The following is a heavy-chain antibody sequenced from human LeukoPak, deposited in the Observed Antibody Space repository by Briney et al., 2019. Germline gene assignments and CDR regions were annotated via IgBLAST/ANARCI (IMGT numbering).Heavy chain of an antibody. CDR2: IYYSGNT. CDR1: GGSISNYY. D-gene: IGHD6-13*01. CDR3: ARDPRGCSWFDY. V-gene: IGHV4-59*01. J-gene: IGHJ4*01. Sequence: SETLSLTCTVSGGSISNYYWSWIRQPPGKGLEWIGYIYYSGNTNYNPSLKSRVTISVDTSKNQSSLKLSSVTAADTAVYYCARDPRGCSWFDYWGQGTLVTVSS.